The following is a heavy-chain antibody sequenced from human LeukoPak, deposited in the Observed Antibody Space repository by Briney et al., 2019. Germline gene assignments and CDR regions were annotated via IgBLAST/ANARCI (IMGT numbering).Heavy chain of an antibody. V-gene: IGHV1-2*02. CDR3: ARVDRLYYYDSSGYYPYYYYYYMDV. CDR1: GYTFTGYY. D-gene: IGHD3-22*01. J-gene: IGHJ6*03. CDR2: VTPSGAGT. Sequence: GASVKVSCKASGYTFTGYYMHWVRQAPGQGLEWMGWVTPSGAGTKYAQKFQGRVTMTRDTSISTAYMELRSLRSDDTAVYYCARVDRLYYYDSSGYYPYYYYYYMDVWGKGTTVTVSS.